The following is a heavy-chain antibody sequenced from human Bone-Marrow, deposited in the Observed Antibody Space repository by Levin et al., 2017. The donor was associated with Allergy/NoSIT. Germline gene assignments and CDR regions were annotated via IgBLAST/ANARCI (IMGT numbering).Heavy chain of an antibody. CDR2: MYPNSDNA. V-gene: IGHV1-8*01. D-gene: IGHD5-12*01. CDR1: GYTFTSFD. J-gene: IGHJ4*02. CDR3: ARGELGSGYLFDY. Sequence: ASVKVSCKTSGYTFTSFDINWVRQATVQGLEWMGWMYPNSDNAGYAQKFQGRVTMTRNTSISTAYMELSSLISEDTAIYYCARGELGSGYLFDYWGQGTLVTVSS.